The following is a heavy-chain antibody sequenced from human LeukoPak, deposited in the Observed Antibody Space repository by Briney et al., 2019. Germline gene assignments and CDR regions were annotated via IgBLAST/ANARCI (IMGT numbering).Heavy chain of an antibody. J-gene: IGHJ4*02. Sequence: GGSLRLSCAASGFMFSSNWMSWVRLAPGKGLEWVSFISSSGSSIYYADSVKGRFTISRDNAKNSLYLQMNSLRAEDTAVYYCARVPATKVIDYWGQGTLVTVSS. CDR1: GFMFSSNW. CDR3: ARVPATKVIDY. CDR2: ISSSGSSI. D-gene: IGHD2-2*01. V-gene: IGHV3-48*01.